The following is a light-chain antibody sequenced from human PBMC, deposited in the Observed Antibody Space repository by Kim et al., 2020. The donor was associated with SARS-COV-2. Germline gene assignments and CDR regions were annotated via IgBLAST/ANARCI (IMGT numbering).Light chain of an antibody. J-gene: IGKJ5*01. CDR3: LQHRSYPIT. Sequence: DIQMTQSPSSLSASVGGRVTITCRASQGIGEHFAWYQQKPGKAPKRLIYGASSLQSGVPSRFSGSGSGTEFTLTITSLQPEDFATYYCLQHRSYPITFGQGTRLEIK. V-gene: IGKV1-17*01. CDR1: QGIGEH. CDR2: GAS.